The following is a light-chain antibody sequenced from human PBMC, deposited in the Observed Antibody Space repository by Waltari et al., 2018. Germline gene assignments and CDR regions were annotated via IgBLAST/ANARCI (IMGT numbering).Light chain of an antibody. CDR3: ATWDDSLGGWV. V-gene: IGLV1-47*01. Sequence: QSVVTQPPSAYGTPGQRVTISCYGRSANTGKTFDYWYRQSPGTAPKLLIYRNNQRPSGVPDRFSGSKSGPSASLAISGLRSEDESDYYWATWDDSLGGWVFGGGTKLTVL. J-gene: IGLJ3*02. CDR2: RNN. CDR1: SANTGKTF.